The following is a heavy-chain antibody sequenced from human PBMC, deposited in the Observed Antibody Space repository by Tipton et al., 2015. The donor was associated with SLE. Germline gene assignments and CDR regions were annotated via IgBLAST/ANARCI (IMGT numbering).Heavy chain of an antibody. CDR2: IYYSGST. Sequence: TLSLTCTVSGGSISSSSYYWGWIRQPPGKGLEWIGSIYYSGSTYYNPSLKSRVTISVDTSKNQFSLKLSSVTAADTAVYYCARGGYGDQGNYFDYWGQGTLVTVSS. D-gene: IGHD4-17*01. CDR1: GGSISSSSYY. V-gene: IGHV4-39*07. J-gene: IGHJ4*02. CDR3: ARGGYGDQGNYFDY.